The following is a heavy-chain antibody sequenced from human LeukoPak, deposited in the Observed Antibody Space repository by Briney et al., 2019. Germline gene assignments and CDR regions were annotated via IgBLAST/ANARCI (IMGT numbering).Heavy chain of an antibody. CDR3: ARGDFCSKSNCYLRPMDV. V-gene: IGHV4-59*01. D-gene: IGHD3-3*01. CDR1: GGSISDYY. Sequence: SETLSLTCTVSGGSISDYYWNWIRQPPGKGLEWIGYIYYSGSTTYNPSLKSRVTMSVDTAKNQFSLKMRSVTAADTAAYFCARGDFCSKSNCYLRPMDVWGKGTTVTVSS. J-gene: IGHJ6*03. CDR2: IYYSGST.